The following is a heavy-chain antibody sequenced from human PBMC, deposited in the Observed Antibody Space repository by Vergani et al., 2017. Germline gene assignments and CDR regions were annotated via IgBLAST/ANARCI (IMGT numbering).Heavy chain of an antibody. CDR1: GFTFDDYA. CDR3: AKDTGYTSSWEDAFDI. CDR2: ISWNSGSI. D-gene: IGHD6-13*01. V-gene: IGHV3-9*01. J-gene: IGHJ3*02. Sequence: EVQLVESGGGLVQPGRSLRLSCAASGFTFDDYAMHWVRQAPGKGLEWVSGISWNSGSIGYADSVKGRFTISRDNAKNSLYLQMNSLRAEDTALYYCAKDTGYTSSWEDAFDIWGQGTMVTVSS.